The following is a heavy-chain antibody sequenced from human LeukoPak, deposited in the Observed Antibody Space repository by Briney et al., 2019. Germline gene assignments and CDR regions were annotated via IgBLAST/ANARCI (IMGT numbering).Heavy chain of an antibody. J-gene: IGHJ6*02. V-gene: IGHV4-34*01. CDR1: GGSFSGYY. D-gene: IGHD3-10*01. CDR2: INHRGST. Sequence: SETLSLTCAVYGGSFSGYYWSWIRQPPGKGLEWIGEINHRGSTNYNPSLKSRVTISVDTSKNQFSLKLSSVTAADTAVYYCARGSPLGITMVRGANYGMDVWGQGTTVTVSS. CDR3: ARGSPLGITMVRGANYGMDV.